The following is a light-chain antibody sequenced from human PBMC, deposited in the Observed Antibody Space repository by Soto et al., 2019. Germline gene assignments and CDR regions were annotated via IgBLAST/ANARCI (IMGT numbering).Light chain of an antibody. Sequence: QSVLTQPRSVSGSPGQSVTISCTGTSSDVGGYNYVSWYQQHPGKAPKLMIYDVSKRPSGVSNRFSGSKSGNTASLTISGLQAEDEADYYCSSYTSSNTFYVFGTGTKVTVL. CDR1: SSDVGGYNY. CDR3: SSYTSSNTFYV. CDR2: DVS. V-gene: IGLV2-11*01. J-gene: IGLJ1*01.